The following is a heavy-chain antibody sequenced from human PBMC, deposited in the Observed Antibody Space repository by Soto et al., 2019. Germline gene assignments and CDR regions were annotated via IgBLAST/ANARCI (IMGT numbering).Heavy chain of an antibody. CDR2: IYPGDSDT. Sequence: XESLKISCKGSGYSFTSYLLVWVRQMPGKGLEWMGIIYPGDSDTRYSPSFQGQVTISADKSISTAYLQWSSLKASDTAMYYCARQAISSGWYPYYFDYWAREPWSPSPQ. J-gene: IGHJ4*02. V-gene: IGHV5-51*01. CDR3: ARQAISSGWYPYYFDY. CDR1: GYSFTSYL. D-gene: IGHD6-19*01.